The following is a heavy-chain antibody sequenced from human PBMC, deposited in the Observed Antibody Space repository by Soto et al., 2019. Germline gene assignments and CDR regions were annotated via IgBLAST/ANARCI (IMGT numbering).Heavy chain of an antibody. D-gene: IGHD3-10*01. CDR3: AKEGGVRGGYFDY. V-gene: IGHV3-23*01. J-gene: IGHJ4*02. CDR1: GFTFSSYA. CDR2: ISGSGGST. Sequence: EVQLLESGGGLVQPGGSLRLSCAASGFTFSSYAMSWVRQAPGKGLEWVSAISGSGGSTYYADSVKGRFTISRDTSKNTLYLQMKSLRAEDTAVYYCAKEGGVRGGYFDYWGQGTLVTVSS.